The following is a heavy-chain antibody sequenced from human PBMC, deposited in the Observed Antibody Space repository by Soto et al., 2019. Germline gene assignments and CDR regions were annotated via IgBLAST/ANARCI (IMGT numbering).Heavy chain of an antibody. D-gene: IGHD6-19*01. CDR3: ARVSGWPYYYYGMDV. V-gene: IGHV1-2*02. CDR1: GYTFTGYY. CDR2: INPNSGGT. J-gene: IGHJ6*02. Sequence: ASVKVSCKASGYTFTGYYMHWVRQAPGQGLEWMGWINPNSGGTNYAQKFQGRVTMTRDTSISTAYMELSRLRSDDTAVYYCARVSGWPYYYYGMDVWGQGTTVTVS.